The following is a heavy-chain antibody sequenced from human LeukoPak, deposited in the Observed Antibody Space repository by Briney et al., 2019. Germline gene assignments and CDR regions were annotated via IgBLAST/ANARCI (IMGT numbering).Heavy chain of an antibody. CDR2: ISAYSGNT. CDR3: ARVLYCSSTSCYVFDY. CDR1: GYTFTSYG. D-gene: IGHD2-2*01. Sequence: ASVKVSCKASGYTFTSYGISWVRQAPGQGLEWMGWISAYSGNTNYAQKLQGRVTMTTDTSTSTAYMELRSLRSDDTAVYYCARVLYCSSTSCYVFDYWGQGTLVTVSS. V-gene: IGHV1-18*01. J-gene: IGHJ4*02.